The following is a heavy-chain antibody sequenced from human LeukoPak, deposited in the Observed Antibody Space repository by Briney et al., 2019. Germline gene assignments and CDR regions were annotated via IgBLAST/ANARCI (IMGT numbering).Heavy chain of an antibody. CDR1: GFTFSSHG. J-gene: IGHJ4*02. CDR2: IWYDGSDK. CDR3: TKDLCGGDCLPFDH. V-gene: IGHV3-33*06. Sequence: GGSLRPSCAASGFTFSSHGIHWVRQAPGKGLEWVAVIWYDGSDKDYADSVKGRFTISRDNSKNTLYLQMNSLRVEDTAVYYCTKDLCGGDCLPFDHGGQGTLVTVSS. D-gene: IGHD2-21*02.